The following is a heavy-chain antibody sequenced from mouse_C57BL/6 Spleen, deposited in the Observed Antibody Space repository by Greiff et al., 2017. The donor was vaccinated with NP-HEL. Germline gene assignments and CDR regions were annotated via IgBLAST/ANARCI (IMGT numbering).Heavy chain of an antibody. CDR2: IDPEDGDT. V-gene: IGHV14-1*01. D-gene: IGHD1-1*01. CDR1: GFNIKDYY. J-gene: IGHJ4*01. Sequence: EVQRVESGAELVRPGASVKLSCTASGFNIKDYYMHWVKQRPEQGLEWIGRIDPEDGDTEYAPKFQGKATMTADTSSNTAYLQLSSLTSEDTAVYYCTMITTVVATDAMDYWGQGTSVTVSS. CDR3: TMITTVVATDAMDY.